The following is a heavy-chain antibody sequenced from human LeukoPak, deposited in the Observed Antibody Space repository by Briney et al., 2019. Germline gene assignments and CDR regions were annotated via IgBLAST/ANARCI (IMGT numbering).Heavy chain of an antibody. D-gene: IGHD3-22*01. CDR2: ISWNSGSI. J-gene: IGHJ4*02. V-gene: IGHV3-9*01. CDR3: AKDSRYYDSSGAFDY. CDR1: GFTFDDYA. Sequence: PGRSLRLSCAASGFTFDDYAMHWVRQAPGKGLEWVSGISWNSGSIGYADSVKGRFTISRVNAKNSLYLQMNSLRAEDTALYYCAKDSRYYDSSGAFDYWGQGTLVTVSS.